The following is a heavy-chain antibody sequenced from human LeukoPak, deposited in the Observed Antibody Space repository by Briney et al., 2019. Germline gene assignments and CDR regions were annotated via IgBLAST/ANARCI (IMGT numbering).Heavy chain of an antibody. Sequence: GGSLRLSCAASGFTFSTYSMNWVRQAPGKGLEWVSSISSSSSYIYYADSVKGRFTISRDNANNSLYLQMNSLRAEDTAVYYCAREGRYCSGGSCYFGLDYWGQGTLVTVSS. CDR1: GFTFSTYS. CDR3: AREGRYCSGGSCYFGLDY. D-gene: IGHD2-15*01. J-gene: IGHJ4*02. CDR2: ISSSSSYI. V-gene: IGHV3-21*01.